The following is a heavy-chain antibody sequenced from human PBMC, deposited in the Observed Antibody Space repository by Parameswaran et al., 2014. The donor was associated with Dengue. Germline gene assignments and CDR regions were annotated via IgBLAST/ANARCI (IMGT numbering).Heavy chain of an antibody. D-gene: IGHD3-3*01. V-gene: IGHV3-21*01. CDR3: ARDVDYDFGVVILYYYTVWTS. Sequence: WIRQPPGKGLEWVSSISSSSSYIYYADSVKGRFTISRDNAKNSLYLQMNSLRAEDTAVYYCARDVDYDFGVVILYYYTVWTSGAKGPRSPSP. J-gene: IGHJ6*02. CDR2: ISSSSSYI.